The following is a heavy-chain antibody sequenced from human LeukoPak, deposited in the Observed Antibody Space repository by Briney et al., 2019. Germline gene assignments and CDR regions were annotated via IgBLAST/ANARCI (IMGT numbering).Heavy chain of an antibody. Sequence: ASVKVSCKASGYTFTDYYMHWVRQAPGQGLEWMGRINPDTGGTHSAQRFQGRVTMTRDTSIRTAYMELSSLRSDDTAVYYCAREHLFSGSENYVLHNWFDPWGQGTLVTVSS. D-gene: IGHD3-10*01. CDR1: GYTFTDYY. CDR2: INPDTGGT. CDR3: AREHLFSGSENYVLHNWFDP. J-gene: IGHJ5*02. V-gene: IGHV1-2*02.